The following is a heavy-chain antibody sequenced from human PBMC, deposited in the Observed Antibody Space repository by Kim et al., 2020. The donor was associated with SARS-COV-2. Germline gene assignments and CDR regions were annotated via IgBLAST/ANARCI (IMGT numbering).Heavy chain of an antibody. CDR3: ARGLGYCSSTSCYHY. D-gene: IGHD2-2*01. J-gene: IGHJ4*02. Sequence: SLKSRVTISVDKSKNQFSLKLSSVTAADTAVYYCARGLGYCSSTSCYHYWGQGTLVTVSS. V-gene: IGHV4-4*02.